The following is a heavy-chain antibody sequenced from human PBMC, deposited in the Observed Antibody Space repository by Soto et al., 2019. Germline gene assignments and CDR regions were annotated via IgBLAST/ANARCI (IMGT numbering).Heavy chain of an antibody. CDR2: INPNSGVT. J-gene: IGHJ5*02. CDR3: ARDLFFGGTARWFDT. V-gene: IGHV1-2*02. CDR1: GYIFTGYY. Sequence: GASVKVSCKASGYIFTGYYIHWVRQAPGQGLEWMGWINPNSGVTKYAQNFHDGVTMTRDTSINTAYMELGSLTSDDTAIYFCARDLFFGGTARWFDTWGQGSLVTVSS. D-gene: IGHD1-1*01.